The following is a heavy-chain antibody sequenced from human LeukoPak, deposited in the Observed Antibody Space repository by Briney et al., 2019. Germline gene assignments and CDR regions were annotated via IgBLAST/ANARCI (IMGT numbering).Heavy chain of an antibody. CDR3: ARDRVPPASGVFTYYMDV. Sequence: GRSLRLSCAASGFTFSSNAIHWVRQAPGKGLEWVAVISYDGSKKFYADSVKGRFTISRDNSKNTLYLQMNSLRAEDTAVYSCARDRVPPASGVFTYYMDVWGKGTTVTVSS. CDR2: ISYDGSKK. D-gene: IGHD3-10*01. CDR1: GFTFSSNA. V-gene: IGHV3-30*01. J-gene: IGHJ6*03.